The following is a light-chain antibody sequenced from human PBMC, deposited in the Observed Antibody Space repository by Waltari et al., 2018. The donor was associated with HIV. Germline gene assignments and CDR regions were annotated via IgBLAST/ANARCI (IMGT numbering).Light chain of an antibody. V-gene: IGKV4-1*01. CDR1: QNILDISNNKNY. J-gene: IGKJ1*01. Sequence: DIVMTQSPDSLAVSVGERATINCKSSQNILDISNNKNYLTWYQQKPGQPPKLLIYWASTRESGVPDRFRGSGSGTDFTLTISSLQAEDVAIYYCQQHFSTPWTFGRGTKVGIK. CDR2: WAS. CDR3: QQHFSTPWT.